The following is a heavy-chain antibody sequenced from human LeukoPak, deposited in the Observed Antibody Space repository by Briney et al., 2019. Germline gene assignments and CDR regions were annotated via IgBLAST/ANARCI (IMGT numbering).Heavy chain of an antibody. Sequence: GESLKISCKGSGYIFTSYWIGWVRQMPGKGLEWMGIMYPGDSDTRYRPSFQGQVTISADKSISTAYLQWSSLKASDTAMYYCARRVSSGRSWFDPWGQGTLVTVSS. CDR2: MYPGDSDT. D-gene: IGHD3-10*01. CDR1: GYIFTSYW. J-gene: IGHJ5*02. V-gene: IGHV5-51*01. CDR3: ARRVSSGRSWFDP.